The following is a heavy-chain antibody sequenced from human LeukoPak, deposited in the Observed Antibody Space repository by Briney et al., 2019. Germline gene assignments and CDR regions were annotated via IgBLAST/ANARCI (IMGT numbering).Heavy chain of an antibody. CDR3: ARVGLLWFGELLPPHDAFYI. V-gene: IGHV3-11*04. Sequence: GSLRLSCAASGFTFSDYYMSWISQAPGKGLEWVSYISSSGSTIYYADSVKGRFTISRDNAKNSLYLQMNSPRAEDTAVYYCARVGLLWFGELLPPHDAFYIWGQGTMVTVSS. J-gene: IGHJ3*02. CDR2: ISSSGSTI. CDR1: GFTFSDYY. D-gene: IGHD3-10*01.